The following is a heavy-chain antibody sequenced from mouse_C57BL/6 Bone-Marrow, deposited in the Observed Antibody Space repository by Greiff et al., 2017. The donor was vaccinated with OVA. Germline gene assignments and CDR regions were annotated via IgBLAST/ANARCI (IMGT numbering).Heavy chain of an antibody. Sequence: EVQLQESGPVLVKPGASVKMSCKASGYTFTDYYMNWVKQSHGKSLEWIGVINPYNGGTSYNQKFKGKATLTVDKSSSTAYMELNSLTSEDSAVYYCARRDYGSSYCYFDVWGTGTTVTVSS. D-gene: IGHD1-1*01. CDR3: ARRDYGSSYCYFDV. J-gene: IGHJ1*03. CDR1: GYTFTDYY. CDR2: INPYNGGT. V-gene: IGHV1-19*01.